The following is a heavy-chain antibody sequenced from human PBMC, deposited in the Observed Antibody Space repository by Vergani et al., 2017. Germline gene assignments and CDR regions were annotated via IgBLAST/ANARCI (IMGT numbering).Heavy chain of an antibody. Sequence: EVQLLESGGGLIHPGGSLRLSCEGSGFSFSGYWMHWVRQSPEKGLVWVSRIKSDGSITNYADSVKGRFTISRDNAKNTLYLEMNSLRGDDTAIYYCVTDKCSGPSFMSNRFDCWGQGALVTVSS. D-gene: IGHD2-15*01. CDR1: GFSFSGYW. CDR2: IKSDGSIT. J-gene: IGHJ5*01. V-gene: IGHV3-74*01. CDR3: VTDKCSGPSFMSNRFDC.